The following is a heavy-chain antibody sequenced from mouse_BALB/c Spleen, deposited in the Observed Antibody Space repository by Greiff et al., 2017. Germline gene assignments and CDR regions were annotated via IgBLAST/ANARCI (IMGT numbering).Heavy chain of an antibody. Sequence: QVQLQQSGPELVKPGASVRISCKASGYTFTSYYIHWVKQRPGQGLEWIGWIYPGNVNTKYNEKFKGKATLTADKSSSTAYMQLNSLTSEDSAVYFCARGGRIGYDEAWFAYWGQGTLVTVSA. J-gene: IGHJ3*01. D-gene: IGHD2-14*01. V-gene: IGHV1S56*01. CDR2: IYPGNVNT. CDR1: GYTFTSYY. CDR3: ARGGRIGYDEAWFAY.